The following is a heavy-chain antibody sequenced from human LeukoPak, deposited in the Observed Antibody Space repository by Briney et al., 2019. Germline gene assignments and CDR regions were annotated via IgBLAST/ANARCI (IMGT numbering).Heavy chain of an antibody. CDR3: AVDDYDILTGPPHV. Sequence: PGGSLRLSCAASGFTFSSHSMNWVRQAPGKGLEWVSSISSSSSYIYYADSVKGRFTISRDNAKNSLYLQMNSLRAEDTAVYYCAVDDYDILTGPPHVWGQGTLVTVSS. V-gene: IGHV3-21*01. CDR2: ISSSSSYI. D-gene: IGHD3-9*01. CDR1: GFTFSSHS. J-gene: IGHJ4*02.